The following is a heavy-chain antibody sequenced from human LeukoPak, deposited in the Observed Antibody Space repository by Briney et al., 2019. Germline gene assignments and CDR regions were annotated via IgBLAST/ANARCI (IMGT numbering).Heavy chain of an antibody. CDR1: GDSVSSNSAA. Sequence: SQTLSLTCAISGDSVSSNSAAWNWIRQSPSKGLEWLGRTYYRSKWYNDYAVSVKSRIIINPDTSKNQFSLQLNSVTPEDTAVYYCARFVSGSYRTSPNLAFDIWGQGTMVTVSS. CDR2: TYYRSKWYN. J-gene: IGHJ3*02. V-gene: IGHV6-1*01. CDR3: ARFVSGSYRTSPNLAFDI. D-gene: IGHD1-26*01.